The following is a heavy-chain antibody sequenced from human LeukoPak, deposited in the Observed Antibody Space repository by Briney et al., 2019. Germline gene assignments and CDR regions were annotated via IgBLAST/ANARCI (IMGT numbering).Heavy chain of an antibody. CDR2: ISGSGGTT. V-gene: IGHV3-23*01. Sequence: EGSLRLSCAASGFTFSSYAMSWVRQAPGKGLEWVSTISGSGGTTYYADSVKGRFTISRDNSKNTLYLQMNSLRAEDTAVYYCAKDKTTVTPRGLDVWGQGTMVTVSS. CDR1: GFTFSSYA. CDR3: AKDKTTVTPRGLDV. J-gene: IGHJ3*01. D-gene: IGHD4-17*01.